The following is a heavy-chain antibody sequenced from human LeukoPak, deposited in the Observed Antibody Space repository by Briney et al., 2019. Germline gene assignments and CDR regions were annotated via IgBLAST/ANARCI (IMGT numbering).Heavy chain of an antibody. CDR1: GFAFSTYG. CDR3: ARVLDGGYSYGYDLGWFDP. CDR2: IYNGGST. V-gene: IGHV3-53*01. Sequence: GGSLRLSCAASGFAFSTYGMHWVRQAPGKGLEWVSVIYNGGSTYYADSVKGRFTISRDNSKNTLYLQMNSLRAEDTAVYYCARVLDGGYSYGYDLGWFDPWGQGTLVTVSS. D-gene: IGHD5-18*01. J-gene: IGHJ5*02.